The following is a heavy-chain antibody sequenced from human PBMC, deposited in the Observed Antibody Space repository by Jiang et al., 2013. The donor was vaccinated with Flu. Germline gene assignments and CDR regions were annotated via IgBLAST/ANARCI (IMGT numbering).Heavy chain of an antibody. J-gene: IGHJ4*02. V-gene: IGHV4-39*07. CDR2: IYYSGST. D-gene: IGHD4-11*01. CDR3: ARVGYSNAYYFDY. CDR1: GGSISSSSYY. Sequence: ETLSLTCTVSGGSISSSSYYWGWIRQPPGKGLEWIGSIYYSGSTYYNPSLKSRVTISLDKSKNQLSLKLNSVTAADTAVYYCARVGYSNAYYFDYWGQGTLVTVSS.